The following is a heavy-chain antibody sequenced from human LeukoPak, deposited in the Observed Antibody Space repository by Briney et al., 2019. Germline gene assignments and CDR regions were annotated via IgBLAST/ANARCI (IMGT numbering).Heavy chain of an antibody. D-gene: IGHD3-3*01. CDR3: ARAWSGTQYYFDY. CDR1: GFTVSSNY. CDR2: IYSGGST. Sequence: GGSLRLSCAASGFTVSSNYMSWVRQAPGKGLEWVSIIYSGGSTYYADSVKGRFTISRDNSKNTLYLQMDSLRAEDTAVYYCARAWSGTQYYFDYWGQGTLVTVSS. J-gene: IGHJ4*02. V-gene: IGHV3-66*01.